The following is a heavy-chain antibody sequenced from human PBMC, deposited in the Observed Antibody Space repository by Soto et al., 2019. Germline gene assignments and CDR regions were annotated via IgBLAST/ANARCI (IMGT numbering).Heavy chain of an antibody. CDR3: ARRGGPGDY. V-gene: IGHV3-11*01. CDR2: ISHSGHIT. J-gene: IGHJ4*02. D-gene: IGHD2-15*01. CDR1: GFNFNDYY. Sequence: QVQLVESGGGLVKPGGSLRLSCAASGFNFNDYYMSWIRQAPGKGLEWLSYISHSGHITNYADSVKGRFTISRDNAKNTLYLQMNSLRAEDTAVYYCARRGGPGDYWGQGTLVTVSS.